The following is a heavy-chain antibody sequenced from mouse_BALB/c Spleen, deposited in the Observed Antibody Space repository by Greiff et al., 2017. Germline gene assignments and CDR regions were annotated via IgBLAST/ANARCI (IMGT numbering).Heavy chain of an antibody. V-gene: IGHV10-1*02. Sequence: EVMLVESGGGLVQPKGSLKLSCAASGFTFNTYAMNWVRQAPGKGLEWVARIRSKSNNYATYYADSVKDRFTISRDDSQSMLYLQMNNLKTEDTAMYYCVRHGGDYYGSSPWFAYWGQGTLVTVSA. CDR3: VRHGGDYYGSSPWFAY. D-gene: IGHD1-1*01. CDR1: GFTFNTYA. CDR2: IRSKSNNYAT. J-gene: IGHJ3*01.